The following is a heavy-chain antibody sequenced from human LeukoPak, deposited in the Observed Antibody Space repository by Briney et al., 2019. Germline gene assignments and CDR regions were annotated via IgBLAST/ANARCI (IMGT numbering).Heavy chain of an antibody. J-gene: IGHJ4*02. CDR1: GFTVSSNY. CDR2: IYIGDST. CDR3: AKDLTGVGGY. D-gene: IGHD3-16*01. V-gene: IGHV3-66*02. Sequence: PGGSLRLSCAASGFTVSSNYMSWVRQAPGKGLEWVSVIYIGDSTYYADSVKGRFTISRDNSKNTLYLQMNSLRAEDTAVYYCAKDLTGVGGYWGQGTLVTVSS.